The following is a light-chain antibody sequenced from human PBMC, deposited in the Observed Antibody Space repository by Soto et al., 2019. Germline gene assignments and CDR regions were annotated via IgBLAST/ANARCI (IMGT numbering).Light chain of an antibody. CDR3: QQYNNWPPT. CDR2: GAS. J-gene: IGKJ1*01. V-gene: IGKV3-15*01. CDR1: QSVSSSY. Sequence: EILLTQSPGTLSLSRGERATLSCMSSQSVSSSYLAWYQQKPGQAPRLLIYGASTRATGIPARFSGSGSGTEFTLTISSLLSEDFAVYYCQQYNNWPPTFGQGTK.